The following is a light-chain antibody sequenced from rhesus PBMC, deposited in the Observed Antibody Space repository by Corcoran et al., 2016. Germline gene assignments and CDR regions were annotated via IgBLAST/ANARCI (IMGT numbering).Light chain of an antibody. Sequence: QAATTQSPSVSGSPGQSVTISCTGTSSDMGDYNRVSWYQQHPGKAPKLMIYEVSKRPSGVSDRFSGSKSGNTASLTSSGLQAEDEADYYCSSYASSSTYIFGAGTRLTVL. CDR1: SSDMGDYNR. CDR2: EVS. V-gene: IGLV2-13*03. CDR3: SSYASSSTYI. J-gene: IGLJ1*01.